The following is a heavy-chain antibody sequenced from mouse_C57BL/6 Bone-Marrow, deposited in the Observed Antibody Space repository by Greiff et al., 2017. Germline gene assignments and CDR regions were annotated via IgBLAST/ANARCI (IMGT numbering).Heavy chain of an antibody. Sequence: EVKLVDSGPGLVQPSQTVFLTCTVTGISITTGNYRWSWIRQFPGNQLEWIGYIYYSGTITYNPSLTSRTTITRDTPKNQFFLEMNSLTAEDTATYYCSRSNSYYFDYWGQGTTLTVSS. CDR1: GISITTGNYR. CDR3: SRSNSYYFDY. CDR2: IYYSGTI. J-gene: IGHJ2*01. V-gene: IGHV3-5*01. D-gene: IGHD2-5*01.